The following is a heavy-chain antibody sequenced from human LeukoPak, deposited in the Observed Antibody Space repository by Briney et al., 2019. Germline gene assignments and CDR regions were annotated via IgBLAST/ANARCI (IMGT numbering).Heavy chain of an antibody. J-gene: IGHJ4*02. CDR1: GFTFSSYW. V-gene: IGHV3-7*01. Sequence: GGSLRLSCAASGFTFSSYWMSWVRQAPGKGLEWVANIKQDGSEKYYVDSVKGRFTISRDNAKNSLYLQMNSLRAEDTAVYYCAGVSTILSRRVASAQFDYWGQGTLVTVSS. CDR2: IKQDGSEK. D-gene: IGHD3-9*01. CDR3: AGVSTILSRRVASAQFDY.